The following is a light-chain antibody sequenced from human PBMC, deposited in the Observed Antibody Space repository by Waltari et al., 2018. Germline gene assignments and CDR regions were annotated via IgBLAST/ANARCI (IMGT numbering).Light chain of an antibody. J-gene: IGLJ3*02. CDR2: RND. CDR1: SSTIGSNY. CDR3: VAWDDSLSATV. V-gene: IGLV1-47*01. Sequence: QSVLTQPPSASGPPGQRVTISCSGSSSTIGSNYVYWYQHLPGTAPKLLIYRNDQRPSGVPDRFSGSSSGTSASLAISELRSEDEADYYCVAWDDSLSATVFGGGTKLTVL.